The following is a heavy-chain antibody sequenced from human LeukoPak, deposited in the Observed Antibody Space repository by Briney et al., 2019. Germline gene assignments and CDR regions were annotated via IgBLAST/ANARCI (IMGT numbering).Heavy chain of an antibody. CDR1: GFTVSSNY. CDR2: IYSGGST. CDR3: ARSPYSGSYYSYFDY. D-gene: IGHD1-26*01. Sequence: QLGGSLRLSCAASGFTVSSNYMSWVRQAPGKGLEWVSVIYSGGSTYYADSVKGRFTISRDNSKNTLYLQMNNLRAEDTAVYYCARSPYSGSYYSYFDYWGQGTLVTVSS. V-gene: IGHV3-66*02. J-gene: IGHJ4*02.